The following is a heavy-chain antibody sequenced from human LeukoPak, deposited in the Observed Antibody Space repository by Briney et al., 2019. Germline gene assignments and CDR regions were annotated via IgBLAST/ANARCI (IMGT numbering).Heavy chain of an antibody. V-gene: IGHV4-34*01. J-gene: IGHJ6*02. CDR2: INHSGST. CDR3: ARSTVYCSGGSCYLGVYYYYYYGMDV. Sequence: PSETLSLTCAVYGGSFSGYYWSWIRQPPGKGLEWIGEINHSGSTNYNPSLKSRVTISVDTSKNQFSLKLSSVTAADTAVYYCARSTVYCSGGSCYLGVYYYYYYGMDVWGQGTTVTVSS. D-gene: IGHD2-15*01. CDR1: GGSFSGYY.